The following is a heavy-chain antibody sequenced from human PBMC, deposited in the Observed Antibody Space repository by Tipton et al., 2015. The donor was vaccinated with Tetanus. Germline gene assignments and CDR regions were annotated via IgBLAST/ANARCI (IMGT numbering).Heavy chain of an antibody. V-gene: IGHV1-69*01. CDR2: IFPLYGTS. CDR3: ARPDRYCSGGSCDLALDS. J-gene: IGHJ4*02. Sequence: QSGAEVKKPGSSVRVSCKTSGGTFRNYAISWVRQAPGQGLEWMGGIFPLYGTSNYSPKFQGRVTITADESTGPAHMELSSLTSGDTAVYYCARPDRYCSGGSCDLALDSWGQGTLVTVSS. D-gene: IGHD2-15*01. CDR1: GGTFRNYA.